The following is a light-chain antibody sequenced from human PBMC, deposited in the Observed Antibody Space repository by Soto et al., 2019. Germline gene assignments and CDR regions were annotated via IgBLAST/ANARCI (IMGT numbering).Light chain of an antibody. CDR2: DAS. CDR1: RSISDW. Sequence: DIQMTQSPSTLSPSVGDRVTITCRASRSISDWLAWYQQKPGKAPKLLIFDASTLKSGVPSRFSGSGSGTEFTLTLSSLQPDDVATYYCLQYADYSWAFGQGTKVEIK. J-gene: IGKJ1*01. CDR3: LQYADYSWA. V-gene: IGKV1-5*01.